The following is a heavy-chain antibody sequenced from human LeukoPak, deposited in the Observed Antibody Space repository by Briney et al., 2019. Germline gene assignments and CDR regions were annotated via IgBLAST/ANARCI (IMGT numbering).Heavy chain of an antibody. J-gene: IGHJ4*02. V-gene: IGHV4-34*01. CDR3: ARGDSTISARFDF. CDR2: INHSGST. CDR1: GGSFSGYY. Sequence: SETLSLTCAVYGGSFSGYYWNWIRQPPGKGLEWIGEINHSGSTNYNPSLKSRVTMSVGTSKNHFSLKLTSVTAADTAVYYCARGDSTISARFDFWGQGTLVTVSS. D-gene: IGHD6-6*01.